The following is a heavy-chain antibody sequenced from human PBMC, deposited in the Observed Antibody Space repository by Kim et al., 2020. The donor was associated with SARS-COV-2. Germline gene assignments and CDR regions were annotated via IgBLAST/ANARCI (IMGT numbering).Heavy chain of an antibody. CDR3: ARADGAAGGSGSYYHSPSDY. CDR2: IYHSGST. J-gene: IGHJ4*02. Sequence: SETLSLTCAVSGGSISSSNWWSWVRQPPGKGLEWIGEIYHSGSTNYNPSLKSRVTISVDKSKNQFSLKLSSVTAADTAVYYCARADGAAGGSGSYYHSPSDYWGQGTLVTVSS. V-gene: IGHV4-4*02. CDR1: GGSISSSNW. D-gene: IGHD3-10*01.